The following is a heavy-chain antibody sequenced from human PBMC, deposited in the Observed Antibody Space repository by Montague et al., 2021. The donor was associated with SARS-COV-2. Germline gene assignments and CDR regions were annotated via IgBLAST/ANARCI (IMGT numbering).Heavy chain of an antibody. CDR3: ARDLSGSQYLYYFDY. V-gene: IGHV3-7*01. J-gene: IGHJ4*02. Sequence: SLRLSCAASGFTFSSYAMHWVRQAPGKGLEWVANIQQDGSKEYYVDSVKGRFTISRDNAKKSLYLQMNSLRAEDTAVYYCARDLSGSQYLYYFDYWGQGTLVTVSS. CDR2: IQQDGSKE. D-gene: IGHD3-3*01. CDR1: GFTFSSYA.